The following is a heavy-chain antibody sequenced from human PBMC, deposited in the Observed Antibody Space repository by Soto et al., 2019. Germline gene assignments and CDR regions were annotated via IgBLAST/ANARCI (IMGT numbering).Heavy chain of an antibody. CDR1: GDSVSSGTYF. CDR2: VYYSGST. J-gene: IGHJ4*02. V-gene: IGHV4-61*01. D-gene: IGHD3-16*01. Sequence: SETLSLTCTVSGDSVSSGTYFWSWIRQPPGKGLEWIGYVYYSGSTNYNPTLKSRLTMSVDTSKNQFSLKLSSVTAADTAVYYCAREGVSAPPADHWGQGTLVTVSS. CDR3: AREGVSAPPADH.